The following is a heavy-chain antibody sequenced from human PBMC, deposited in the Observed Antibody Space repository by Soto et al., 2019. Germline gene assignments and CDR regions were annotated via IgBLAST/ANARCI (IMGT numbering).Heavy chain of an antibody. CDR3: AITYYDILTGFDY. V-gene: IGHV3-74*01. CDR1: GFTFSSYW. J-gene: IGHJ4*02. D-gene: IGHD3-9*01. Sequence: GGSLRLSCAASGFTFSSYWMHWVRQAPGKGLVWVSRINSDGSSTSYADSVKGRFTISRDNAKNTLYLQMNSLRAEDTAVYYCAITYYDILTGFDYWGQGTLVTVSS. CDR2: INSDGSST.